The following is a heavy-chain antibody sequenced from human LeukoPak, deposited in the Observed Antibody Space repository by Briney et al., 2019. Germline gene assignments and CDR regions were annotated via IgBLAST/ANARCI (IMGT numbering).Heavy chain of an antibody. CDR2: LNPNDGHT. J-gene: IGHJ3*02. CDR1: GYTFTNHY. V-gene: IGHV1-46*01. CDR3: ARLSSGSYTRGTFDI. Sequence: ASVEVSCKASGYTFTNHYMHWVRQAPGQGLEWMGILNPNDGHTTYAQMFQGRVTMTRDTSSSTVYMELSSLRYEDTAVYFCARLSSGSYTRGTFDIWGQGTLVTVSS. D-gene: IGHD1-26*01.